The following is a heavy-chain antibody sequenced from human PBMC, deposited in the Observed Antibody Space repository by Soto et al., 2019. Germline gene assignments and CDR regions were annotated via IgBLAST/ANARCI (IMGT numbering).Heavy chain of an antibody. CDR3: ARGAPYYAILTGYYGYSYGMDV. V-gene: IGHV4-4*02. Sequence: LCRTGAVSGASIRISNWWSWVRQPPGKGLEWIGEIYHSGSTNYNPSLKSRVTIAVDKSKNQFSLKLSSVTAADTAVYYCARGAPYYAILTGYYGYSYGMDVWGQGTKVTVYS. D-gene: IGHD3-9*01. J-gene: IGHJ6*02. CDR2: IYHSGST. CDR1: GASIRISNW.